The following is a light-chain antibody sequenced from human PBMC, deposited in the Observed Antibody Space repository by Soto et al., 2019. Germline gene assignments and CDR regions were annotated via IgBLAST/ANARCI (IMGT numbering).Light chain of an antibody. CDR3: CSYAGSSTFHVV. J-gene: IGLJ2*01. CDR1: SSDVGSYNL. V-gene: IGLV2-23*03. Sequence: QPVLTQPASVSGSPGQSITISCTGTSSDVGSYNLVSWYQQHPGKAPKLMIYEGSKRPSGVSIRFSGSKSGNTASLTISGLQAEDEADYYCCSYAGSSTFHVVFGGGTKLTVL. CDR2: EGS.